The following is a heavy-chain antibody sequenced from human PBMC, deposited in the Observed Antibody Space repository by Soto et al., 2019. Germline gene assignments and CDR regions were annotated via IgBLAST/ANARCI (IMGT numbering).Heavy chain of an antibody. CDR1: GGTFSSHA. J-gene: IGHJ3*02. CDR2: IIPIFGTA. CDR3: ARAQYSSSWYFLGAFDI. V-gene: IGHV1-69*06. Sequence: SVKVSCKASGGTFSSHAISWVRQAPGQGLEWMGGIIPIFGTANYAQKFQGRVTITADKSTSTAYMELSSLRSEDTAVYYCARAQYSSSWYFLGAFDIWGQGTMVTVSS. D-gene: IGHD6-13*01.